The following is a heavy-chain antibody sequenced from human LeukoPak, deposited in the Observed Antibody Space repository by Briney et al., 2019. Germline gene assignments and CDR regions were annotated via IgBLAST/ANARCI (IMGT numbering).Heavy chain of an antibody. V-gene: IGHV3-30*04. D-gene: IGHD3-10*01. CDR3: ARDNYYGSGNDY. CDR2: ISYDGSNK. CDR1: GFTFSSYA. Sequence: PGGSLRLSCAAAGFTFSSYAMHWVRQAPGKGLEWVAVISYDGSNKYYADSVKGRFTISRDNSKNTLYLQMNSLGAEDTAVYYGARDNYYGSGNDYWGQGTLVTASS. J-gene: IGHJ4*02.